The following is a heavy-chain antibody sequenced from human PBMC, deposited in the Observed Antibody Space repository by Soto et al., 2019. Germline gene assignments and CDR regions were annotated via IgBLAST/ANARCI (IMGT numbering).Heavy chain of an antibody. CDR1: GFTFSSYP. D-gene: IGHD2-15*01. V-gene: IGHV3-23*01. Sequence: EVQLLESGGDLVQAGGSLRLSCAASGFTFSSYPMSWVRQAPGKGLEWVSGISGSGGSPDYADSVKGRFTISRDNAKNTLYLQMNSLRAEDTAVYCCAKDDPGRGKALDYWGQGTLVTVSS. J-gene: IGHJ4*02. CDR3: AKDDPGRGKALDY. CDR2: ISGSGGSP.